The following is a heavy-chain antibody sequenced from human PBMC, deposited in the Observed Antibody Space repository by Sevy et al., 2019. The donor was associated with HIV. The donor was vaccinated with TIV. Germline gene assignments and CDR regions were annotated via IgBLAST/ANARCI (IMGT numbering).Heavy chain of an antibody. Sequence: GGSLRLSCAASGFTFSSYSMNWVRQAPGKGLEWVSSISSSSSYIYYADSVKSRVTISRDNAKNSLYLQMNSLRADDTAVYYCATGASLFDYWGQGTLVTVSS. J-gene: IGHJ4*02. V-gene: IGHV3-21*01. CDR1: GFTFSSYS. D-gene: IGHD3-10*01. CDR3: ATGASLFDY. CDR2: ISSSSSYI.